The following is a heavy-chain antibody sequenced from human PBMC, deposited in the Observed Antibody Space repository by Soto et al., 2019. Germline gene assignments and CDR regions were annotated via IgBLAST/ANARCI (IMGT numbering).Heavy chain of an antibody. CDR2: ISGSGGST. D-gene: IGHD3-10*01. CDR1: GFTFGSYA. J-gene: IGHJ4*02. V-gene: IGHV3-23*01. Sequence: GGSLRLSCAASGFTFGSYAMSWVRQAPGKWLEWVSAISGSGGSTYYADSVKGRFTISRDNSKNTLYLQMNSLRAEDTAVYYCAKDRYGSGSYYTNGAKDYWGQGTLVTVSS. CDR3: AKDRYGSGSYYTNGAKDY.